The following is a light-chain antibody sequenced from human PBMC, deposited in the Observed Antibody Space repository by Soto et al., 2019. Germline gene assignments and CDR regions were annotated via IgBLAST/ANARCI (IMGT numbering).Light chain of an antibody. Sequence: DIQMTQSSSSVSASVGDRVTITCRASQDISSWLAWYQQQPGKAPKLLIYAASNLQTGVPSRFSGSGSGTDFTLTISSLQPEDFATYYCQQPNSFPLTFGGGTKVDIK. CDR2: AAS. CDR1: QDISSW. CDR3: QQPNSFPLT. V-gene: IGKV1-12*01. J-gene: IGKJ4*01.